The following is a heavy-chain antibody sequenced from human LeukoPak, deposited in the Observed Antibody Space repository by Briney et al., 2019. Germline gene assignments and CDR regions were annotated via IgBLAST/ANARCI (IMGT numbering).Heavy chain of an antibody. CDR2: ISAYNGNT. J-gene: IGHJ5*02. CDR3: ARGWSTSFFSWFDP. Sequence: EASVRVSCKASGYTFTSYDINWVRQAPGQGLEWMGRISAYNGNTNYAQKLQGRVTMTTDTSTSTAYLELRSLRSDDTAVYYCARGWSTSFFSWFDPWGQGTLVTASS. CDR1: GYTFTSYD. D-gene: IGHD2-2*01. V-gene: IGHV1-18*01.